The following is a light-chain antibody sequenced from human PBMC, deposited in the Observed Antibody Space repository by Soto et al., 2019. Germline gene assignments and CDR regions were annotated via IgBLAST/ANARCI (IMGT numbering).Light chain of an antibody. CDR2: WAS. CDR1: QSLLHSSDNRNY. J-gene: IGKJ1*01. Sequence: EIVMAQFPETLAVSVGERATIKCRSSQSLLHSSDNRNYLTWYQQKPGQPPKLLIYWASTRHSGIPDRFSGSGSETDYTLTINSLQAEDVAVYYCQQYYSTPWTFGQGTKVEMK. CDR3: QQYYSTPWT. V-gene: IGKV4-1*01.